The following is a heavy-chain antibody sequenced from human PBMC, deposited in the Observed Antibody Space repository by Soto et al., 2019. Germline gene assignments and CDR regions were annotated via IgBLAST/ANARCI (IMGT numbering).Heavy chain of an antibody. CDR2: IYYSGST. CDR3: ARAPRGNYGYPSYFDY. V-gene: IGHV4-59*01. J-gene: IGHJ4*02. CDR1: GGSISSYY. Sequence: SETLSLTCTVSGGSISSYYWSWIRQPPGKGLEWIGYIYYSGSTNYNPSLKSRVTISADTSKNQFSLKLSSVTAADMAVYYCARAPRGNYGYPSYFDYWGQGTLVTAPQ. D-gene: IGHD3-10*01.